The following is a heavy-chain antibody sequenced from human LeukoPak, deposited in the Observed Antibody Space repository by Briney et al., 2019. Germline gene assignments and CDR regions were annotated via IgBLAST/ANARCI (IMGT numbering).Heavy chain of an antibody. CDR3: ARADTSDILTGYSDY. J-gene: IGHJ4*02. V-gene: IGHV3-21*01. Sequence: PGGSLRLSCTASGFTFNSYSMNWVRQAPGKGLEWVSSTSSSSSYIHYADSVKGRFTISRDNAKKSLYLQMNRLRAEDTAVYFCARADTSDILTGYSDYWGQGTLVTVSS. CDR2: TSSSSSYI. CDR1: GFTFNSYS. D-gene: IGHD3-9*01.